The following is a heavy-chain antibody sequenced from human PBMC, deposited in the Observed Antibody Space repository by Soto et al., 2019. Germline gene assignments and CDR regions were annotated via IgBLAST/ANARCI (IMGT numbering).Heavy chain of an antibody. Sequence: RRLSFAASGFTFNSYAMHWVRQAAGQLLEWVAVISFNGIDTYYADSVKGRVTISRDNSRNTVFLQMTSLRPEHTAVFYCARDIERIRGPPQNTVGPGHGGQGNRVT. D-gene: IGHD2-15*01. CDR2: ISFNGIDT. CDR1: GFTFNSYA. V-gene: IGHV3-30*04. J-gene: IGHJ4*01. CDR3: ARDIERIRGPPQNTVGPGH.